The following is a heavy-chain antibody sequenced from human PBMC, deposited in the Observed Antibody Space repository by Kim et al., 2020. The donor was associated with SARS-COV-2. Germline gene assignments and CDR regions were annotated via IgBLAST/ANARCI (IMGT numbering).Heavy chain of an antibody. CDR3: ARGRTMVLDY. V-gene: IGHV6-1*01. CDR2: YN. D-gene: IGHD3-10*01. Sequence: YNDYAVSMQGRITISPDTSKNQVSLQLNSVTPDDTALYYCARGRTMVLDYWGQGTLVTVSS. J-gene: IGHJ4*02.